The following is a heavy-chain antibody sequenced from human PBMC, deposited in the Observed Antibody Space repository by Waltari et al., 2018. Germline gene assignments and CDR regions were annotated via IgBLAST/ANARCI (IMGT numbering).Heavy chain of an antibody. CDR3: ARHELGISQYYYNMYV. V-gene: IGHV1-69*12. CDR1: GGSFGGYG. Sequence: VQLVQSGGEVKTPGSSVKVSCKASGGSFGGYGVSWVRQAPGQGLEWMGGIIPMFGIPDFSQKFQDRLTITADESTNTVYMELSSLTSEDTAIYYCARHELGISQYYYNMYVWGQGTTVTISS. CDR2: IIPMFGIP. J-gene: IGHJ6*03. D-gene: IGHD7-27*01.